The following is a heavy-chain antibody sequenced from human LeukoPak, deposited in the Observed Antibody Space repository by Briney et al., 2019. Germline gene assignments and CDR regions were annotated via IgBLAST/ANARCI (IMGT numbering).Heavy chain of an antibody. D-gene: IGHD6-19*01. CDR1: GFTFDNYA. CDR3: AKVRGTYSSGYFFDY. J-gene: IGHJ4*02. CDR2: ISWNSGYI. Sequence: AGGSLRLSCAASGFTFDNYAMHWVRQAPGKGLELLSIISWNSGYIGYADSVKGRFTISRDNAKKVLDLQMNSLRAEDTAFYYCAKVRGTYSSGYFFDYWGQGTLVTVSS. V-gene: IGHV3-9*01.